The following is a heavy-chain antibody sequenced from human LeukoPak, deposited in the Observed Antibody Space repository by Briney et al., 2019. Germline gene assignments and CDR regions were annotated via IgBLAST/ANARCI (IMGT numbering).Heavy chain of an antibody. CDR1: GGSISSGGYY. D-gene: IGHD3-3*01. V-gene: IGHV4-31*03. J-gene: IGHJ4*02. CDR2: IYYSGST. CDR3: ARLFRSGYLYFDY. Sequence: PSETLSLTCTVSGGSISSGGYYWSWIRQHPGKGLEWIGYIYYSGSTYYNPSLKSRVTISVDTSKNQFSLKLSSVTAADTAVYYCARLFRSGYLYFDYWGQGTLVTVSS.